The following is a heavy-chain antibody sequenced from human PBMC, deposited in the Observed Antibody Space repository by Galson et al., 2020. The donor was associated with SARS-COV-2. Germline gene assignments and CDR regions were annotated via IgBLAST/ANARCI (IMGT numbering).Heavy chain of an antibody. CDR2: IYWDDDK. Sequence: SGPTLVKPTQTLTLTCTFSGFSLSTSGVGVGWIRQPPGKALEWLALIYWDDDKRYSPSLKSRLTITKDTSKNQVVLTMTNTDPVDTATYYCAHLYYDILTGYSNWFDPWGQGTLVTVSS. J-gene: IGHJ5*02. D-gene: IGHD3-9*01. CDR3: AHLYYDILTGYSNWFDP. CDR1: GFSLSTSGVG. V-gene: IGHV2-5*02.